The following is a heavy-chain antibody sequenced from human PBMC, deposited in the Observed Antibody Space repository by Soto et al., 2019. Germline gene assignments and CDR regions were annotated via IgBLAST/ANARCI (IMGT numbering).Heavy chain of an antibody. CDR3: ARGINWNYRTYNWFDP. CDR1: GGSFSGYY. J-gene: IGHJ5*02. CDR2: INHSGST. D-gene: IGHD1-7*01. Sequence: PSETLSLTCAVYGGSFSGYYWSWIRQPPGKGLEWIGEINHSGSTNYNPSLKSRVTISVDTSKNQFSLKLSSVTAADTAVYYCARGINWNYRTYNWFDPWGQGTLVTVSS. V-gene: IGHV4-34*01.